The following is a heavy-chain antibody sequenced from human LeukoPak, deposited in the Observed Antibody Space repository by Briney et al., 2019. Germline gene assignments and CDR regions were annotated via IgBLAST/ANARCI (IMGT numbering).Heavy chain of an antibody. CDR1: GGSFSGYY. D-gene: IGHD3-9*01. J-gene: IGHJ3*02. V-gene: IGHV4-34*01. Sequence: SETLSLTCAVYGGSFSGYYWSWIRQPPGKGLEWIGEINHSGSTNYNPSLKSRVTISVDTSKSQFSLKLSSVTAADTAVYYCARFSSVDDILTGYADAFDIWGQGTMVTVSS. CDR2: INHSGST. CDR3: ARFSSVDDILTGYADAFDI.